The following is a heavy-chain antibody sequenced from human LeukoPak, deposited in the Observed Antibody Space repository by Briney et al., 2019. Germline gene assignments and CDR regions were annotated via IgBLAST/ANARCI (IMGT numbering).Heavy chain of an antibody. V-gene: IGHV4-59*01. J-gene: IGHJ4*02. CDR3: ARLVGATMVYSFDY. Sequence: PSETLSLTCTVSGGSISSYYWSWIRQTPGKGLEWIGYIYYSGSTNYNPSLKSRVTISVDTSKNQFSLKLSSVTAADTAVYYCARLVGATMVYSFDYWGQGTLVTVSS. D-gene: IGHD1-26*01. CDR1: GGSISSYY. CDR2: IYYSGST.